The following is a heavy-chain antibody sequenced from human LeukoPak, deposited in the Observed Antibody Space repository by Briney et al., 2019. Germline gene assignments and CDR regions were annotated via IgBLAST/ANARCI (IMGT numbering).Heavy chain of an antibody. J-gene: IGHJ4*02. Sequence: GGSLRLSCAASGFTFSSYSMNWVRQAPGKGLEWVSSISSSRSYIYYADSVKGRFTISRDNAKNSLYLQMNSLRAEDTAVYYCARRGIAVAGTDYWGQGTLVTVSS. CDR1: GFTFSSYS. V-gene: IGHV3-21*01. CDR2: ISSSRSYI. CDR3: ARRGIAVAGTDY. D-gene: IGHD6-19*01.